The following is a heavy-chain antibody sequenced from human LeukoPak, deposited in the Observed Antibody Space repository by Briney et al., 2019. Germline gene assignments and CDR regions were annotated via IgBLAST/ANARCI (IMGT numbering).Heavy chain of an antibody. CDR1: GFTFSSYE. CDR3: AREVVLKDAFDI. Sequence: XSLXLSXAASGFTFSSYEMNWVRQAPGKGLVWVSRINSDGSSTSYADSVKGRFTISRDNAKNTLYLQMNSLRAEDTAVYYCAREVVLKDAFDIWGQGTMVTVPS. D-gene: IGHD2-15*01. J-gene: IGHJ3*02. CDR2: INSDGSST. V-gene: IGHV3-74*01.